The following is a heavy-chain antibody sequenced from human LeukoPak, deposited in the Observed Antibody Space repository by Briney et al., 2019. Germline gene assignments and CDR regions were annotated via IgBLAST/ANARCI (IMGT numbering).Heavy chain of an antibody. D-gene: IGHD3-22*01. CDR3: AREGWLSTTNY. CDR1: GGSISSGSYY. J-gene: IGHJ4*02. V-gene: IGHV4-61*02. Sequence: PSETLSLTCTVSGGSISSGSYYWSWIRQPAGKGLEWIGRIYTSGSTNYNPSLKSRVTISVDTSKNQFSLKLSSVTAADTAVYYCAREGWLSTTNYWGRGTLVTVSS. CDR2: IYTSGST.